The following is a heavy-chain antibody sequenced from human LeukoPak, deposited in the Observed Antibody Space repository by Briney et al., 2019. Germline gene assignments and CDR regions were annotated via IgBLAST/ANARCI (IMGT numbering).Heavy chain of an antibody. CDR1: GFTFSSYT. CDR2: ISGSGGST. J-gene: IGHJ4*02. D-gene: IGHD6-6*01. CDR3: AKDHLAAPYYFDY. Sequence: GGSLRLSCAVSGFTFSSYTMNWVRQAPGKGLEWVSAISGSGGSTYYADSVKGRFTISRDNSKNTLYLQMNSLRAEDTAVYYCAKDHLAAPYYFDYWGQGTLVTVSS. V-gene: IGHV3-23*01.